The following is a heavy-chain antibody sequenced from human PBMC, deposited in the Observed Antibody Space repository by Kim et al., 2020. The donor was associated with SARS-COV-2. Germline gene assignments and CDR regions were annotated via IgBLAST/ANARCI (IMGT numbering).Heavy chain of an antibody. J-gene: IGHJ5*02. D-gene: IGHD3-22*01. V-gene: IGHV3-74*03. CDR3: SLSGASDRIGYYAFFHP. CDR1: GFTLSNYL. Sequence: GGSLRLSCAASGFTLSNYLMNWVRQTPGEGLVWVSRIHSDGRITESFDSVHRRFSISLHNATNTLYLHLNSLSPADPAVYYCSLSGASDRIGYYAFFHP. CDR2: IHSDGRIT.